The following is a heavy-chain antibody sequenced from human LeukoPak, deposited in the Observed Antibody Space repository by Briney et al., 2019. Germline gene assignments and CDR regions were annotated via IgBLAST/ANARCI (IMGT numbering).Heavy chain of an antibody. CDR3: AKDAVWGSYSSHPYYFDF. CDR1: GGSISSYY. Sequence: SETLSLTCTVSGGSISSYYWSWIRQPPGKGLEWIGYIYTSGSTNYNPSLKSRVTISVDTSKNQFSLKLSSVTAADTAVYYCAKDAVWGSYSSHPYYFDFWGQGTLVTVSS. CDR2: IYTSGST. D-gene: IGHD3-16*01. J-gene: IGHJ4*02. V-gene: IGHV4-59*01.